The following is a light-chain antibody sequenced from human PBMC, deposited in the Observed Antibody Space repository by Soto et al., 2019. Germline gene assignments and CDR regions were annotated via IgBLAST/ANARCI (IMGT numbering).Light chain of an antibody. CDR3: QQSNKWPYT. J-gene: IGKJ2*01. Sequence: IVMTQSPATLSVSPGERATLSCRASQSVSSNLAWYQHKPGQPPRLLFYGASTRAAGIPARFSGSGSGTDFTLTISGLQSEDFAVYYCQQSNKWPYTFGQGTKLEIK. CDR1: QSVSSN. CDR2: GAS. V-gene: IGKV3-15*01.